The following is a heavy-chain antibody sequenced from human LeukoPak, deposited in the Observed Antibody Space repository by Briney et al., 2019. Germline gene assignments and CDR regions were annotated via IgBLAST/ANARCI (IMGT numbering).Heavy chain of an antibody. J-gene: IGHJ4*02. CDR1: GGSFSGYY. D-gene: IGHD3-3*01. Sequence: PSETLSLTCAVYGGSFSGYYWSWIRQPPGKGLEWIGEINHSGSTNYNPSLKSRVTISVDTSKNQFSLELSSVTAADTAVYYCASQIYYDFWSGYYGPLGYWGQGTLVTVSS. V-gene: IGHV4-34*01. CDR3: ASQIYYDFWSGYYGPLGY. CDR2: INHSGST.